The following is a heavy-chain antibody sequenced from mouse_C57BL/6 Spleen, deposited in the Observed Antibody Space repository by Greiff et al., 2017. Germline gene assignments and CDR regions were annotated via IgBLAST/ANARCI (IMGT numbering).Heavy chain of an antibody. D-gene: IGHD1-1*01. CDR2: IRSKSNNYAT. Sequence: EVKLVDSGGGLVQPKGSLKLSCAASGFSFNTYAMNWVRQAPGKGLEWVARIRSKSNNYATYYADSVKDRFTISRDDSESMLYLQMNNLKTEDTAMYYCVRPYYYGSSYGAYWGQGTLVTVSA. J-gene: IGHJ3*01. CDR1: GFSFNTYA. CDR3: VRPYYYGSSYGAY. V-gene: IGHV10-1*01.